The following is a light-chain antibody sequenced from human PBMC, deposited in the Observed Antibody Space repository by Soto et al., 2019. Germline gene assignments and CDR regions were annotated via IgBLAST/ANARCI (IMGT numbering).Light chain of an antibody. Sequence: EIQMTQSPSTLSASVGDRVTITCRASQSINNWLAWYQQKPGQAPKILIYDASSLQSGVPSRFSGSRSGTEFTLTISSLQPDDFATYSCHQYDTYPRTFGQGTKVEIK. J-gene: IGKJ1*01. CDR2: DAS. CDR3: HQYDTYPRT. CDR1: QSINNW. V-gene: IGKV1-5*01.